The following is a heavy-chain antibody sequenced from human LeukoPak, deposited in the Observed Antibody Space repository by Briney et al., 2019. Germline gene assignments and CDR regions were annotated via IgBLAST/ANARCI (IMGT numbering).Heavy chain of an antibody. CDR2: IYCSGST. J-gene: IGHJ4*02. D-gene: IGHD4-17*01. CDR1: GGSISGYY. V-gene: IGHV4-59*08. Sequence: PSGTLSLTCTASGGSISGYYWSWIRQPPGKGLEWIGYIYCSGSTNYNPSLERRGIITVSTSNNQFSLMLISITAADAAVYYYSGHTTSRSYGDFDYWGQGTMVAVSS. CDR3: SGHTTSRSYGDFDY.